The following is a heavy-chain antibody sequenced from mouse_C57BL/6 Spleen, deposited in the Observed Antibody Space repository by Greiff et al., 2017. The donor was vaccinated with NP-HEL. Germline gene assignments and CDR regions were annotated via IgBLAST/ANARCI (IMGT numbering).Heavy chain of an antibody. V-gene: IGHV1-82*01. Sequence: QVQLKQSGPELVKPGASVKISCKASGYAFSSSWMNWVKQRPGKGLEWIGRIYPGDGDTNYNGKFKGKATLTADKSSSTAYMQLSSLTSEDSAVYFCARGAGLRPDFAYWGQGTLVTVSA. CDR2: IYPGDGDT. D-gene: IGHD2-4*01. CDR3: ARGAGLRPDFAY. CDR1: GYAFSSSW. J-gene: IGHJ3*01.